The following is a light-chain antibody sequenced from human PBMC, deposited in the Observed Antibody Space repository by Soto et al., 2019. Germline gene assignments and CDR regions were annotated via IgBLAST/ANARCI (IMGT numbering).Light chain of an antibody. V-gene: IGKV3-15*01. Sequence: EIVMTQSPATLSVSPGERGTLSCRASQSVSSNLAWYQQKPGQAPRLLIYGASPRATGIPARFSGSASGTEFTLSISSLPSEDFALFYCQQYNNWPLTFRGGTKVDIK. CDR3: QQYNNWPLT. J-gene: IGKJ4*01. CDR1: QSVSSN. CDR2: GAS.